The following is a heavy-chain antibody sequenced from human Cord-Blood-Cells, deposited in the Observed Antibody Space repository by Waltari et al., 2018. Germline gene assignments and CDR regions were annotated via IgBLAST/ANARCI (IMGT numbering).Heavy chain of an antibody. J-gene: IGHJ5*02. D-gene: IGHD7-27*01. CDR2: IYYSGST. Sequence: QVQLQESGPGLVKPSETLSLTCPVSGGSISSYYWSWIRQPPGKGLEWNWYIYYSGSTNYHPSLKSRVTISVDTSKNQFSLELSSVTAADTAVYYWARSITGYWFDPWGQGTPVTVSP. V-gene: IGHV4-59*08. CDR1: GGSISSYY. CDR3: ARSITGYWFDP.